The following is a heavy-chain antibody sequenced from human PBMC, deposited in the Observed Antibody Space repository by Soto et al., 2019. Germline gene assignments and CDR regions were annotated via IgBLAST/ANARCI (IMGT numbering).Heavy chain of an antibody. Sequence: GGSLRLSFAASGFTFSNYWLSWVRQDPGKGLEWVCNINKDGSEKYYGGSVVGRFTVSIDNAENGLYLQMNSLRAEDTAVYYCSRLYFTXSITPLDYWGQXTX. CDR3: SRLYFTXSITPLDY. CDR2: INKDGSEK. D-gene: IGHD3-16*01. V-gene: IGHV3-7*01. J-gene: IGHJ4*02. CDR1: GFTFSNYW.